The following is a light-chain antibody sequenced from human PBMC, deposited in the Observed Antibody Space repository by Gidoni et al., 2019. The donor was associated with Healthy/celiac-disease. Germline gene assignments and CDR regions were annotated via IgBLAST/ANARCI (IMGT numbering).Light chain of an antibody. CDR3: QQHYDIPWT. Sequence: IVMTQSPDSLAESLGERATIICKSSQSVLYNSNNKNYLAWYQQKPGQPPKLLFYWASTRQAGVPDRFSGSGSGTDFTLSISSLQAEDVAVYYCQQHYDIPWTFGRGTRVELK. J-gene: IGKJ1*01. CDR1: QSVLYNSNNKNY. V-gene: IGKV4-1*01. CDR2: WAS.